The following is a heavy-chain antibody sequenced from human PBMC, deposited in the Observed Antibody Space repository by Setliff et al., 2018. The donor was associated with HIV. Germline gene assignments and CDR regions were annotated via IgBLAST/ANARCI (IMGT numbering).Heavy chain of an antibody. CDR1: GYSISSGYY. Sequence: SETLSLTCVVSGYSISSGYYWGWIRQPPGKGLEWIASISHSGSTYHNPSLKSRVTISVDTSKQQFSLKLSSVTAADTAVYYCARLVEAYDSSGYFFNWFDPWGQGTLVTVSS. V-gene: IGHV4-38-2*01. J-gene: IGHJ5*02. D-gene: IGHD3-22*01. CDR3: ARLVEAYDSSGYFFNWFDP. CDR2: ISHSGST.